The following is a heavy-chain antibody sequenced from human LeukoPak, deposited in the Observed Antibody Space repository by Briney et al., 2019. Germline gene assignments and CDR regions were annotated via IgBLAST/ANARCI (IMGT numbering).Heavy chain of an antibody. D-gene: IGHD3-3*01. V-gene: IGHV4-59*01. J-gene: IGHJ4*02. Sequence: SETLSLTCTVSGGSISSYYWSWIRQPPGKGLEWIGYIYYSGSTNYNPSLKSRVTISVDTSKNQFSLKLSSVTAADTAVYYCARVSRSWNGYYPYYFDYWGQGTLVTVSS. CDR3: ARVSRSWNGYYPYYFDY. CDR1: GGSISSYY. CDR2: IYYSGST.